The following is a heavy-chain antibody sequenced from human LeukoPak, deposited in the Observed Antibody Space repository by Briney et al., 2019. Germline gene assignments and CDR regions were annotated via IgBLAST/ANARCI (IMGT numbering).Heavy chain of an antibody. CDR3: ARSSSSWYEGPPFDP. CDR2: IIPIFGTA. CDR1: GGTFGSYA. V-gene: IGHV1-69*05. J-gene: IGHJ5*02. Sequence: SVKVSCKASGGTFGSYAISWVRQAPGQGLEWMGRIIPIFGTANYAQKFQGRVTITTDESTSTAYMELSSLRSEDTAVYYCARSSSSWYEGPPFDPWGQGTLVTVSS. D-gene: IGHD6-13*01.